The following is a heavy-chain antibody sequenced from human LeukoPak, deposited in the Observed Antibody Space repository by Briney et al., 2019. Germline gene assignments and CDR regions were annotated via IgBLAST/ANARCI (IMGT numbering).Heavy chain of an antibody. Sequence: GGSLRLSCAASGFTVSSNYMSWVRQAPGKGLEWVSVIYSGGSTYYADSVKGRFTISRDNSKNTLYLQMNSLRAEDTAVYYCARVLAYGSGFDYWGQGTLVTVSS. J-gene: IGHJ4*02. D-gene: IGHD3-10*01. CDR3: ARVLAYGSGFDY. CDR1: GFTVSSNY. V-gene: IGHV3-53*01. CDR2: IYSGGST.